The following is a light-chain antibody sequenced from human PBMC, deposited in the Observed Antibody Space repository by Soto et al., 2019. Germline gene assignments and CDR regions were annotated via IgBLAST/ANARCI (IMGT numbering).Light chain of an antibody. V-gene: IGKV1-33*01. Sequence: GDRVTITCQASQDITKYLNWYQQKPGKAPKLLIYDASNLEAGVPSRFSGSGSETEFSLTISSLQPEDVGTFHCQQYNNHPRTFGQGTKVEIK. CDR2: DAS. J-gene: IGKJ1*01. CDR1: QDITKY. CDR3: QQYNNHPRT.